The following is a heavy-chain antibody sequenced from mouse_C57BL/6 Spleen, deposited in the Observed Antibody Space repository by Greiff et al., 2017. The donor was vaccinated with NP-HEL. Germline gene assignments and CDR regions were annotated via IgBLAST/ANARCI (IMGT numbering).Heavy chain of an antibody. D-gene: IGHD4-1*01. CDR1: GYTFTSYW. J-gene: IGHJ3*01. CDR3: ARGTGTKGTWFAY. CDR2: INPSNGGT. Sequence: VKLQQPGTELVKPGASVKLSCKASGYTFTSYWMHWVKQRPGQGLEWIGNINPSNGGTNYNEKFKSKATLTVDKSSSTAYMQLSSLTSEDSAVYYCARGTGTKGTWFAYWGQGTLVTVSA. V-gene: IGHV1-53*01.